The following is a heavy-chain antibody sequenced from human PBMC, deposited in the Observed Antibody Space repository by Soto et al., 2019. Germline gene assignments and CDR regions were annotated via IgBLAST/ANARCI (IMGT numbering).Heavy chain of an antibody. CDR2: IYRSGST. D-gene: IGHD2-21*01. CDR3: ARGGLAESWFDP. CDR1: SDSINSNYW. J-gene: IGHJ5*02. V-gene: IGHV4-4*02. Sequence: QVQLQESGPGLVKPSGTLSLTCAVSSDSINSNYWWSWVRQSPGKGLEWIGEIYRSGSTNYNLSLKSRVTISIDNSKNQCSLKLSSVTAADTAVYYCARGGLAESWFDPWGQGALVTVSS.